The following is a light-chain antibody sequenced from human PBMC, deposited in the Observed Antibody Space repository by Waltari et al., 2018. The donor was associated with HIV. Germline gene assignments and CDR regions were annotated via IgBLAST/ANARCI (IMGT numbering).Light chain of an antibody. Sequence: SYVLTQPPSVSVAPGQTARITCGGNNIGSKSVHWYQQKPGQAPVLVVYIDSDRPSGIPERFSGSNSGNTATLTISRVEAGDEADYYCQVWDSTSDHPRVFGGGTKLTVL. CDR3: QVWDSTSDHPRV. J-gene: IGLJ2*01. CDR2: IDS. V-gene: IGLV3-21*02. CDR1: NIGSKS.